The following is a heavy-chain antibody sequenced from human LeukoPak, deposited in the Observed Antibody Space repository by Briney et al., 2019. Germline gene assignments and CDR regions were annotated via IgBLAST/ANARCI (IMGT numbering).Heavy chain of an antibody. CDR1: GFTFSSYG. CDR2: IRYDGSNK. V-gene: IGHV3-30*02. Sequence: GGSLRLSCAASGFTFSSYGMHWVRQAPGKGLEWVAFIRYDGSNKYYADSVKGRFTISRDNAKNSLYLQMNSLRAEDTAVYYCARAEWELVGLDYWGQGTLVTVSS. CDR3: ARAEWELVGLDY. D-gene: IGHD1-26*01. J-gene: IGHJ4*02.